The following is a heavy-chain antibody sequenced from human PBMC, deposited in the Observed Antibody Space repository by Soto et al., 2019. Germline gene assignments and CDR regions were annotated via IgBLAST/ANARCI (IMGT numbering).Heavy chain of an antibody. CDR2: INPSGGST. J-gene: IGHJ6*02. CDR3: ARVWERTVTTRNYYYGMDV. V-gene: IGHV1-46*01. D-gene: IGHD4-17*01. Sequence: VPAEVSWKESGYAFTSYYMHWVRHDPGKRHEWMGIINPSGGSTSYAQKFQGRVTMTRDTSTSTVYMELSSLRSEDTAVYYCARVWERTVTTRNYYYGMDVWGQGTTVTVSS. CDR1: GYAFTSYY.